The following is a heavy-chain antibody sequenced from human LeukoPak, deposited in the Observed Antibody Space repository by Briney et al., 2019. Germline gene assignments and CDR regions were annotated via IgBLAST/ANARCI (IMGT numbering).Heavy chain of an antibody. V-gene: IGHV1-2*02. Sequence: GASVKVSCTASGYTFTGNYLTWLRQAPGQGFEWMGWINPTTGGTNFAQKFQGRVTMTRDTYINTVYMELTGLISDDTAVYYCARGGATVVGTRADWFDAWGQGTLVTVS. J-gene: IGHJ5*02. CDR3: ARGGATVVGTRADWFDA. CDR2: INPTTGGT. D-gene: IGHD6-13*01. CDR1: GYTFTGNY.